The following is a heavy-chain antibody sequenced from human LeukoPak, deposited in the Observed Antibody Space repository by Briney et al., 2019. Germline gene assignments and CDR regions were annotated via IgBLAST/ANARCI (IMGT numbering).Heavy chain of an antibody. Sequence: GGSLRLSCAASGFTFSSYAMSWVRQAPGKGLEWVSAISGSGGSTYYADSVKGRFTISRDNSKNTLYLQMNSLRAEDTAVYYCAKGRYCSGGSCYPKPYYYYGMDVWGQGTTVTVSS. CDR2: ISGSGGST. V-gene: IGHV3-23*01. CDR3: AKGRYCSGGSCYPKPYYYYGMDV. D-gene: IGHD2-15*01. CDR1: GFTFSSYA. J-gene: IGHJ6*02.